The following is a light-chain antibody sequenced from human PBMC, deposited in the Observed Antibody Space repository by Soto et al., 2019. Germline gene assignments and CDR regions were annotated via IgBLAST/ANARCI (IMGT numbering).Light chain of an antibody. CDR1: QSVSSN. V-gene: IGKV3-15*01. CDR3: QQYNNWPPWT. J-gene: IGKJ1*01. CDR2: GAS. Sequence: EIVMTQSPATLSVSPGGRATLSCRASQSVSSNLAWYQQKPGHAPRLLIYGASTRATGIPARFSGSGSGTEFTLTISSLQSEDFAVYYCQQYNNWPPWTFGQGTKVEIK.